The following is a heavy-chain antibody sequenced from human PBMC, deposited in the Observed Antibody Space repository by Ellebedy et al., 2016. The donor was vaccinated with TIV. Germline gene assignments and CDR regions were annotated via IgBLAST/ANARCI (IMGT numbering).Heavy chain of an antibody. CDR1: EFAFGGFC. Sequence: PGGSLRLSCAASEFAFGGFCMNWVRQAPGKGLEWVSSISTISDDVHHADSVKGRFTISRDNAKNSLYLQMNSLRADDTAVYYCARSPYTGYSDLGFDYWGQGSLVTVSS. J-gene: IGHJ4*02. CDR2: ISTISDDV. D-gene: IGHD2-2*02. V-gene: IGHV3-21*01. CDR3: ARSPYTGYSDLGFDY.